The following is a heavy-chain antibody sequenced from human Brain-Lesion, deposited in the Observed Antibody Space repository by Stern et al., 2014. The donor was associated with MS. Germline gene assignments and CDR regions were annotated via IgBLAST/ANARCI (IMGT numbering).Heavy chain of an antibody. V-gene: IGHV3-74*02. Sequence: VQLGQSGGGFVQPGGSLRLSCAASGFTFSNYWMHWVRQAPGQGLVWGSRVNNDGRRTSYADSVKGRFTMSRDNAKNTLYLQMNSLRVEDTAIYYCARGERWFDSWGQGTLVTVSS. CDR3: ARGERWFDS. CDR1: GFTFSNYW. CDR2: VNNDGRRT. J-gene: IGHJ5*01. D-gene: IGHD3-10*01.